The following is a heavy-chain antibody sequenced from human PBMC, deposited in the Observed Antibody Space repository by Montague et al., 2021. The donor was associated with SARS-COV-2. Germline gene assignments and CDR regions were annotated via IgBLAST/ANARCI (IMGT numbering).Heavy chain of an antibody. J-gene: IGHJ2*01. CDR2: INHSGST. Sequence: SETLSLTCAVSGGSISSSHCWCWVRQPPGKELEWIGEINHSGSTNYNPPLKSRLTISMDKSKNQFSLKLSSVTAADTAVYYCAREFLTYGYGGQSWYLDLWGRGTLVTVSS. D-gene: IGHD3-10*01. CDR1: GGSISSSHC. V-gene: IGHV4-4*02. CDR3: AREFLTYGYGGQSWYLDL.